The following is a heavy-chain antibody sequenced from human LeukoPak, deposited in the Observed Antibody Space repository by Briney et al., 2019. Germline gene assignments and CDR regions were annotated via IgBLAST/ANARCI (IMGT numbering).Heavy chain of an antibody. V-gene: IGHV3-21*01. CDR1: GFTFSSYS. J-gene: IGHJ3*02. CDR2: ISSSSSYI. CDR3: ARGYSSSWYRPLDAFDI. Sequence: PGGSLRLSCAASGFTFSSYSMNWVRQAPGKGLEWVSSISSSSSYIYYADSVKGRFTISRDNAKNSLYLQMNSLRAEDTAVYYCARGYSSSWYRPLDAFDIWGQGTMVTVSS. D-gene: IGHD6-13*01.